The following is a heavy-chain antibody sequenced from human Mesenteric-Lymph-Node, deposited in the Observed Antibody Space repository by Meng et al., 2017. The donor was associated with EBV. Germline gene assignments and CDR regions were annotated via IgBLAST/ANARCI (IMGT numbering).Heavy chain of an antibody. CDR2: ISAYNANT. J-gene: IGHJ4*02. V-gene: IGHV1-18*01. CDR1: GYTFSNYG. CDR3: ARVSAYDSSGLHY. Sequence: GAEVKKPGAYVKVSCKASGYTFSNYGITWVRQAPGQGLEWMGWISAYNANTDYAQSFRGRVTMTKDTSTSTAYLDLRSLRSDDTAVYYCARVSAYDSSGLHYWGQGTLVTVSS. D-gene: IGHD3-22*01.